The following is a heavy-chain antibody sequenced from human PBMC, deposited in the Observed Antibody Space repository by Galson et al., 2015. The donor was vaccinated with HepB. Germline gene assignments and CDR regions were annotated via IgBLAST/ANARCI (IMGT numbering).Heavy chain of an antibody. CDR3: ARQITIFGVVITAPLGYFDY. J-gene: IGHJ4*02. Sequence: SLRLSCAASGFTFSSYAMHWVRQAPGKGLEWVAVISYDGSNKYYADSVKGRFTISRDNSKNTLYLQMNSLRAEDTAVYYCARQITIFGVVITAPLGYFDYWGQGTLVTVSS. V-gene: IGHV3-30-3*01. CDR1: GFTFSSYA. CDR2: ISYDGSNK. D-gene: IGHD3-3*01.